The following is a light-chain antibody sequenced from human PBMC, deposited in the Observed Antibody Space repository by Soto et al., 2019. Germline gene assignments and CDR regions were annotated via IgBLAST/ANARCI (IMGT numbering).Light chain of an antibody. Sequence: EIVLTQSPGTLSLSPGERATLSCRASQSVSSSYLAWYQQKPGQAPRLLIYGASSSATGIPDRFSGSGSGTDFTLTISRLESEDFGVYYCQQYGSSPVTFGQGTKVEI. CDR3: QQYGSSPVT. CDR2: GAS. CDR1: QSVSSSY. J-gene: IGKJ1*01. V-gene: IGKV3-20*01.